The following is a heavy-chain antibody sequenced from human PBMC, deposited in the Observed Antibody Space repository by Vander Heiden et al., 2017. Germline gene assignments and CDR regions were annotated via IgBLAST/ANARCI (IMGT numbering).Heavy chain of an antibody. CDR1: GYTFTGYY. V-gene: IGHV1-2*02. Sequence: QVQLVQSGAEVKKPGASVKVSCKTSGYTFTGYYIHWVRQAPGQGLEWMGWINPYTGGTNYAQKFQGRVTMTRDTSISTAYMELSRLRSDDTAVYYCARNLGLAVAGSPFYYYGMDVWGQGTTVTVSS. CDR3: ARNLGLAVAGSPFYYYGMDV. D-gene: IGHD6-19*01. J-gene: IGHJ6*02. CDR2: INPYTGGT.